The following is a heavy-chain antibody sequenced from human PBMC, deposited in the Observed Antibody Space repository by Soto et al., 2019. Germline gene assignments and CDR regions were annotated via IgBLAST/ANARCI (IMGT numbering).Heavy chain of an antibody. Sequence: QVQLVESGGGVVQPGRSLRLSCAASGFTFSSYGMHWVRQAPGKGLEWVAVIWYDGSNKYYADSVKGRFTISRDNSKNTLYLQMNSLRAEDTAVYYCARDHPQTFAYCGCDCYPHQLDYWGQGTLVTVSS. CDR2: IWYDGSNK. CDR1: GFTFSSYG. J-gene: IGHJ4*02. D-gene: IGHD2-21*01. V-gene: IGHV3-33*01. CDR3: ARDHPQTFAYCGCDCYPHQLDY.